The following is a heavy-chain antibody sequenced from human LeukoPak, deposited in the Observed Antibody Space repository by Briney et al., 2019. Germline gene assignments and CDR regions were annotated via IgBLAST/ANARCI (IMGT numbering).Heavy chain of an antibody. Sequence: ASVKVSCKVSGYTVTELSMHWVRQAPGEGLEWMGGFDPEDGETIYAQKFQGRVTMTEDTSTDTAYMELSSLRSEDTAVYYCATCPSWGSGGYFDYWGQGTLVTVSS. CDR1: GYTVTELS. CDR3: ATCPSWGSGGYFDY. D-gene: IGHD7-27*01. V-gene: IGHV1-24*01. J-gene: IGHJ4*02. CDR2: FDPEDGET.